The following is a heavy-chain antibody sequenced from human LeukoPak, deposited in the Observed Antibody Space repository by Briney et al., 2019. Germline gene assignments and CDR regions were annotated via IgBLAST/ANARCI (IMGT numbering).Heavy chain of an antibody. D-gene: IGHD6-13*01. CDR1: GYTFTGYY. J-gene: IGHJ1*01. V-gene: IGHV1-2*02. CDR3: ARGGSMEQQLANQY. CDR2: IKPNSGGT. Sequence: ASVKVSCKAHGYTFTGYYMHWMRQAPGQGPEWMGWIKPNSGGTKYAQKFQGRITLTRDSSIDTAYMELDRLISDDTAIYYCARGGSMEQQLANQYWGQGTLVTVSS.